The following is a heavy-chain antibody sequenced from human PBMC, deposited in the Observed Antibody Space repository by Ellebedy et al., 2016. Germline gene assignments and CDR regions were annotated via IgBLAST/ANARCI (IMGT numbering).Heavy chain of an antibody. CDR1: GFTFSSFG. D-gene: IGHD3-3*01. Sequence: GGSLRLSXAASGFTFSSFGMHWVRQAPGKGLEWVAVISHDGNNQYYGDSVKGRFTISRANSKNTVYLSMNSLRAEDTAVYYCTKAGTAGSGFFPYFYYYAFDVWGQGTTVTVSS. CDR3: TKAGTAGSGFFPYFYYYAFDV. V-gene: IGHV3-30*18. CDR2: ISHDGNNQ. J-gene: IGHJ6*02.